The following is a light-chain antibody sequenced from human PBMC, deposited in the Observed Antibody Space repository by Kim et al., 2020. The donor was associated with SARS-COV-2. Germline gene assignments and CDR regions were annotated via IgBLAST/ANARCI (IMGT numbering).Light chain of an antibody. J-gene: IGLJ3*02. CDR3: SSYADSDTWM. CDR1: SSDIGGYNY. CDR2: DFN. V-gene: IGLV2-14*03. Sequence: QSALTQPASVSGSPGQSITISCTGTSSDIGGYNYVSWFQQYPGKAPKLLIYDFNLRPSGVSARFSGSKSGNTASLTISGLQADDEAVYHCSSYADSDTWMFGGGTQLTVL.